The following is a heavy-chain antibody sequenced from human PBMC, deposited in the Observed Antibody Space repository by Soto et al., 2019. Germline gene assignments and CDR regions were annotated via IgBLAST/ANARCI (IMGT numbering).Heavy chain of an antibody. D-gene: IGHD2-15*01. CDR3: AKDLRPDGRYDLDY. CDR1: GFTFRTYA. Sequence: GGSLRLSCAAYGFTFRTYAMNWVRQAPGKGLEWVAVVGDASSIDYADSVKGRFTISRDNSKNIMYLQMTSLKVEDTATYFCAKDLRPDGRYDLDYWGQGTQVTVSS. CDR2: VGDASSI. J-gene: IGHJ4*02. V-gene: IGHV3-23*03.